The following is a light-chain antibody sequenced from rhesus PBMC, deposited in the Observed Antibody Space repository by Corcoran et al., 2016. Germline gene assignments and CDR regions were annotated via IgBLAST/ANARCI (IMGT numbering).Light chain of an antibody. J-gene: IGLJ2*01. V-gene: IGLV2S7*01. CDR3: CSYSPSRSFS. Sequence: QSPPAQPPSVSGSPGQSVTISCTGTTSDIGPYNFVSWYQQYPGKAPKLLIYGVSNRPTGVSDRFSGAKTGNTATLTISGLQAENEAYYFCCSYSPSRSFSFGRGTRLTDL. CDR1: TSDIGPYNF. CDR2: GVS.